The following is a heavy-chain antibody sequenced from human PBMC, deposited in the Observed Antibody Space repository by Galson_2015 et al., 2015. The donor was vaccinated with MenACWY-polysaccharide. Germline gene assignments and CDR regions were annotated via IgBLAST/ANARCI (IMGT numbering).Heavy chain of an antibody. V-gene: IGHV4-39*01. D-gene: IGHD1-26*01. CDR1: GGSISDSNSY. Sequence: SETLSLTCTVSGGSISDSNSYWAWLRQPPGRGLAGVATMFFSGRTYYNPSLKSRVTISGDTSQNQFPRKLTSVTAADTAVYYCAKNISGSTYVGIYWGQGILVTVSS. CDR2: MFFSGRT. CDR3: AKNISGSTYVGIY. J-gene: IGHJ4*02.